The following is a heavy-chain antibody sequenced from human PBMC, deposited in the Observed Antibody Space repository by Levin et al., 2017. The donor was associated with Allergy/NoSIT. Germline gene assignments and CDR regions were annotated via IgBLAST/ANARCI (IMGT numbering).Heavy chain of an antibody. D-gene: IGHD2-2*01. J-gene: IGHJ3*01. CDR1: GFTFSNYA. Sequence: PGGSLRLSCAASGFTFSNYAMHWVRQAPGKGLEYVSGISTNGGSTYYGDSVKGRFSISRDNSKNTLYLHVGSLRAEDMAVYYCARGQGYCTSTICYGDRFDFWGQGTMVTVS. CDR2: ISTNGGST. V-gene: IGHV3-64*02. CDR3: ARGQGYCTSTICYGDRFDF.